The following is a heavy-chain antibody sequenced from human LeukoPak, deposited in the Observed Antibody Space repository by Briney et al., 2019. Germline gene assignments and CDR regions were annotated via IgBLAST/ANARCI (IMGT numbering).Heavy chain of an antibody. D-gene: IGHD6-6*01. Sequence: SETLSLTCTVSGGSISSSSYYWGWIRQPPGKGLEWIGSIYYSGSSFDNPALKSRVTISVDTSKNQFSLKLSSVTAADTAVYYCARVGSSSSWFDPWGQGTLVTVSS. CDR3: ARVGSSSSWFDP. J-gene: IGHJ5*02. CDR2: IYYSGSS. CDR1: GGSISSSSYY. V-gene: IGHV4-39*01.